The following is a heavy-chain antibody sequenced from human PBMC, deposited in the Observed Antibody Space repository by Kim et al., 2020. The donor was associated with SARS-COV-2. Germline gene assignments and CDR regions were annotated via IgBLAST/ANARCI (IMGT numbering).Heavy chain of an antibody. Sequence: GGSLRLSCAASGFTFSNYWMSWVRQAPGKGLEWVANIKQDRSKKYCVDSVKGRFTISRDNAKNSLYLQMNSLRAEDTAVYYCAREEYYYDSSAFDYWGQGTQVTVSS. CDR3: AREEYYYDSSAFDY. CDR1: GFTFSNYW. J-gene: IGHJ4*02. D-gene: IGHD3-22*01. V-gene: IGHV3-7*03. CDR2: IKQDRSKK.